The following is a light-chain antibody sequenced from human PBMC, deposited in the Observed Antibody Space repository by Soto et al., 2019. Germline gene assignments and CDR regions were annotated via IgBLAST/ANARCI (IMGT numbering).Light chain of an antibody. J-gene: IGKJ1*01. Sequence: EIVLTQSPGTLSLSPGEKATLSFRASQSVGDTFLSWYQQKPGLAPSLLIYGVSNRATGIPDRFSGSGSGTDFILTISRLEPEDFALYYCGQFVSSPPRTFGQGTKVDIK. CDR1: QSVGDTF. CDR2: GVS. V-gene: IGKV3-20*01. CDR3: GQFVSSPPRT.